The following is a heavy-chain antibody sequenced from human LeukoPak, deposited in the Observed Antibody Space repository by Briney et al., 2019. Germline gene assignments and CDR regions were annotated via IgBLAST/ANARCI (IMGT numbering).Heavy chain of an antibody. CDR2: VNHSGST. CDR3: ARGFAYGGHFDY. V-gene: IGHV4-34*01. D-gene: IGHD3-3*01. Sequence: SETLSLTCAVYGGSFSGYYWSWIRQPPGKGLEWIGEVNHSGSTNYNPSLKSRVTISVDTSKNQFSLKLSSVTAADTAVYYCARGFAYGGHFDYWGQGTLVTVSS. CDR1: GGSFSGYY. J-gene: IGHJ4*02.